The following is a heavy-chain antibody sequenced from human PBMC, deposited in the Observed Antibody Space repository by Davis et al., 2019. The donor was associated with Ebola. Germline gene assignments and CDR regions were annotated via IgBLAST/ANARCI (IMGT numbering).Heavy chain of an antibody. J-gene: IGHJ4*02. CDR3: AREGETTVAFDY. CDR2: ISYDGSNK. D-gene: IGHD4-23*01. V-gene: IGHV3-30*04. Sequence: GESLKISCAASGFTFSSYAMHWVRQAPGKGLEWVAVISYDGSNKYYADSVKGRFTISRDNSKNTLYLQMNSLRAEDTAVYYCAREGETTVAFDYWGQGTLVTVSS. CDR1: GFTFSSYA.